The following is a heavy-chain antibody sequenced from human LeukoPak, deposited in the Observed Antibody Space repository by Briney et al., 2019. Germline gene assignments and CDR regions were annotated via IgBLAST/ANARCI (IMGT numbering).Heavy chain of an antibody. Sequence: GGSLRLSCAASGFTFSTYAMHWVRQAPGKGLEWVAVISYDGTNKYYADSVKGRFTISRDNSKNKLYLQMNSLRAEDTAVYYCARDKQWLGQTDYWGQGTLVTVSS. D-gene: IGHD6-19*01. CDR1: GFTFSTYA. J-gene: IGHJ4*02. CDR3: ARDKQWLGQTDY. V-gene: IGHV3-30-3*01. CDR2: ISYDGTNK.